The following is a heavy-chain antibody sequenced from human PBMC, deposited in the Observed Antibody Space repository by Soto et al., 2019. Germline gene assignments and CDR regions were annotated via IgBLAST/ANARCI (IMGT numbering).Heavy chain of an antibody. D-gene: IGHD3-22*01. CDR3: AREGASGSHIGY. CDR2: IIPIFGTA. V-gene: IGHV1-69*01. CDR1: GGTFSSYA. J-gene: IGHJ4*02. Sequence: QVQLVQSGAEVKKPGSSVKVSCKASGGTFSSYAISWVRQAPGQGLEWMGGIIPIFGTANYAQKFQGRVTITADESTSKAYMELSRLRSEDPAVYYCAREGASGSHIGYWGQGTLVTVSS.